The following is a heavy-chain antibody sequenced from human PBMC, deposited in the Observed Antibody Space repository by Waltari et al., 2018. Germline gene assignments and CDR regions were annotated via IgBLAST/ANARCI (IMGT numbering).Heavy chain of an antibody. J-gene: IGHJ4*02. V-gene: IGHV3-23*01. D-gene: IGHD3-9*01. CDR1: GFSFDTFA. CDR3: AKNPDFDFYSRRGSTFHY. Sequence: LESGGGLVQPGGSLRLSCISSGFSFDTFALRWVRRAPGKGLEWVATIVGNGYTYCRDSLRGRFGIFRDNSRNTVFLQMDSLRVEDTAVYYCAKNPDFDFYSRRGSTFHYWGQGALVSVAS. CDR2: IVGNGYT.